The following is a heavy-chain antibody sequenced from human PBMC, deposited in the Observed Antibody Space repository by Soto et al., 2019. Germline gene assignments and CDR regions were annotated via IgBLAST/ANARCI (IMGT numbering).Heavy chain of an antibody. CDR2: ISSSSSYI. CDR1: GFTFSSYS. J-gene: IGHJ4*02. Sequence: EVQLVESGGGLVKPGGSLRLSCAASGFTFSSYSMNWVRQAPGKGLEWVSSISSSSSYIYYADSVKGRFTISRDNAKNSLYLQMNSLRAEDTAVYYCARDYGSGSYPRTRFDYWGQGTLVTVSS. CDR3: ARDYGSGSYPRTRFDY. V-gene: IGHV3-21*01. D-gene: IGHD3-10*01.